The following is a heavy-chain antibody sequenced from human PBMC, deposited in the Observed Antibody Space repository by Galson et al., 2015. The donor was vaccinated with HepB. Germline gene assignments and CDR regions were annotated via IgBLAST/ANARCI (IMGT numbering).Heavy chain of an antibody. CDR3: TRPGGGYFDY. Sequence: SVKVSCKASGGTFSNSAVNWVRQAPGEGLEWMGGIIPIFGSRNYAQKFQGRLTITADEFTSTAYMELSSLRSEDTALYYCTRPGGGYFDYWGRGTLVTVSS. CDR2: IIPIFGSR. D-gene: IGHD3-16*01. J-gene: IGHJ4*02. CDR1: GGTFSNSA. V-gene: IGHV1-69*13.